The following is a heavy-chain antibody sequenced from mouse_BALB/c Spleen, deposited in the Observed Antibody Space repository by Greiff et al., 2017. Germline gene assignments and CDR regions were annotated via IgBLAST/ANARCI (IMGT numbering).Heavy chain of an antibody. D-gene: IGHD2-10*02. Sequence: VQLQQSGAELVRSGASVKLSCTASGFNIKDYYMHWVKQRPEQGLEWIGWIDPENGDTEYAPKFQGKATMTADTSSNTAYLQLSSLTSEDTAVYYCNAPYGKSPAWFAYWGQGTLVTVSA. J-gene: IGHJ3*01. V-gene: IGHV14-4*02. CDR1: GFNIKDYY. CDR2: IDPENGDT. CDR3: NAPYGKSPAWFAY.